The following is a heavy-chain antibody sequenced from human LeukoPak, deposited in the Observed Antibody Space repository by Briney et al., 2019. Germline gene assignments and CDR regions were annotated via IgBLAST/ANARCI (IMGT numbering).Heavy chain of an antibody. D-gene: IGHD5-24*01. CDR3: AHGKGRWLHLIY. J-gene: IGHJ4*02. Sequence: ASVKVSCKVSGYTLTELSMHWVRQAPGKGLEWMGGFDPEDGETIYAQKFQGRVTMTEDTSTDTAYMELSSLRSEDTAVYYYAHGKGRWLHLIYWGQGTLATVSS. CDR2: FDPEDGET. CDR1: GYTLTELS. V-gene: IGHV1-24*01.